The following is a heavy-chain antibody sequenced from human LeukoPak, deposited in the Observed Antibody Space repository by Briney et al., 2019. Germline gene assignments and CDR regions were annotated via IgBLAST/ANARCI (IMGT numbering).Heavy chain of an antibody. V-gene: IGHV4-61*02. CDR1: GGSLSSGTYF. J-gene: IGHJ6*03. CDR2: IYTRGNT. Sequence: SGTLSLTCTVSGGSLSSGTYFWSWSRQPAGKGLEWIGRIYTRGNTNYNPSLTSRVTISVDTSKNQFSLRLSSVTAADTAVYYLARGGFGYDRNYYYYYMDVWGKGATVTVSS. D-gene: IGHD3-22*01. CDR3: ARGGFGYDRNYYYYYMDV.